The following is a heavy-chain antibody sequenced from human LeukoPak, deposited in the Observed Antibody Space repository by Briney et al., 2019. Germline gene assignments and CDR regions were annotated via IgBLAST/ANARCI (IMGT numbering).Heavy chain of an antibody. CDR2: INTNTGNS. V-gene: IGHV7-4-1*02. J-gene: IGHJ6*03. CDR1: GYRFTSYA. Sequence: WASVKVSCKASGYRFTSYAMNWVRQAPGQGLEWMGWINTNTGNSTYAQGFTGRYVFSLDTSVSTAYLQISSLKAEDTAVYYCARGRGGSALYYYYYMDVWGKGTTVTVSS. CDR3: ARGRGGSALYYYYYMDV. D-gene: IGHD6-25*01.